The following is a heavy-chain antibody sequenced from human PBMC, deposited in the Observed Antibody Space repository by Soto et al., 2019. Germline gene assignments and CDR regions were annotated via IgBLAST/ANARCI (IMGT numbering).Heavy chain of an antibody. CDR3: ARGYCSGGSCYPYYFDY. D-gene: IGHD2-15*01. Sequence: PGGSLRLSCAASGFSFSSYGMQWVRQAPGKGLEWVAVISYDGSNKYYADSVKDRFTISRDNSKNTLYLQMNSLRAEDTAVYYCARGYCSGGSCYPYYFDYWGQGTLVTVSS. J-gene: IGHJ4*02. CDR2: ISYDGSNK. V-gene: IGHV3-30*03. CDR1: GFSFSSYG.